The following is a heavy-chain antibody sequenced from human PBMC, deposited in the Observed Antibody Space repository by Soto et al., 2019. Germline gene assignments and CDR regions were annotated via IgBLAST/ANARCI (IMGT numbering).Heavy chain of an antibody. J-gene: IGHJ4*02. V-gene: IGHV3-74*01. CDR1: GFTFRTHW. CDR2: INGDGSQT. D-gene: IGHD3-22*01. CDR3: AGDYPHDSSVAGDY. Sequence: GGSLSLSCAASGFTFRTHWMHWVRQVPGKGLVWVSRINGDGSQTTYADSVRGRLTISRDNAKNTLYLQMNNLRVEDTAVYYCAGDYPHDSSVAGDYWGQGTLVTVSS.